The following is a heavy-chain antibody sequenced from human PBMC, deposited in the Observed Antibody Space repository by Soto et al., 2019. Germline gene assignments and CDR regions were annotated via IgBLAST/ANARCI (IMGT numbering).Heavy chain of an antibody. J-gene: IGHJ4*02. CDR2: ISAYNGNT. Sequence: QIQLVQSGAEVKKPGASVKVSCKASGYTFTSYGISWVRQAPGQGLEWMGWISAYNGNTNYAQKLQDRVTMTTDTSTSTAYMELRSLRSDDTAVYYCARDHVTYTISWLPIEYWGQGTLVTVSS. CDR3: ARDHVTYTISWLPIEY. D-gene: IGHD6-13*01. V-gene: IGHV1-18*01. CDR1: GYTFTSYG.